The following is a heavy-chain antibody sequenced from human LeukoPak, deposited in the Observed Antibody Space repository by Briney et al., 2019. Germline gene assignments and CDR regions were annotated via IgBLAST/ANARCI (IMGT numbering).Heavy chain of an antibody. CDR1: GFSVSTNH. Sequence: GGSLRLSCAAPGFSVSTNHMCWVRQAPAKGLGWVSIINTSGGTAYADSVKGGFTISRDNSKNTLDLQMDNLRVEDTAVYYCARDGPRTSGGYELSRNYWGQGTLVTVSS. CDR3: ARDGPRTSGGYELSRNY. CDR2: INTSGGT. V-gene: IGHV3-66*01. J-gene: IGHJ4*02. D-gene: IGHD5-12*01.